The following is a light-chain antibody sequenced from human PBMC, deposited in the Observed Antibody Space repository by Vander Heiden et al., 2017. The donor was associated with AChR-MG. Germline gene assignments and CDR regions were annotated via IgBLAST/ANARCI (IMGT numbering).Light chain of an antibody. CDR2: DAS. Sequence: EIVLTQSPGTLSLSPGERATLSCRASQSVSRFLAWYKQKPGQAPRLLIYDASSRATGIPGRFSGSGSGTDFTLTISSLDPEDFAVYYCQQRSNWPPTFGGGTKVDFK. CDR1: QSVSRF. J-gene: IGKJ4*01. V-gene: IGKV3-11*01. CDR3: QQRSNWPPT.